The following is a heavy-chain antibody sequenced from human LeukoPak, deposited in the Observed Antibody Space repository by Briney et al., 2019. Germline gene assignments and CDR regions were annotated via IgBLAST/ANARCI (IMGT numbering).Heavy chain of an antibody. CDR1: GFTFSSYN. D-gene: IGHD3-22*01. Sequence: PGGSLRLSCAASGFTFSSYNMNWVRQAPGKGLEWVSSISGSSTYIYYADSVRGRFTISRDNAKNSLYLQMNSLRAEDTAVYYCARGLYYYDSSGYYFDYWGQGTLVTVSS. CDR3: ARGLYYYDSSGYYFDY. V-gene: IGHV3-21*01. CDR2: ISGSSTYI. J-gene: IGHJ4*02.